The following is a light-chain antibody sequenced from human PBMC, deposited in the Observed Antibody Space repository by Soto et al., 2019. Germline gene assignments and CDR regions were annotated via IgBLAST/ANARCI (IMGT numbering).Light chain of an antibody. CDR2: STN. CDR1: SGSVSTSYY. J-gene: IGLJ1*01. CDR3: VLYMGSGILHG. V-gene: IGLV8-61*01. Sequence: QTVVTQEPSFSVSPGGTVTLTCGLSSGSVSTSYYPSWYQQTPGQAPRTLIYSTNTRSSGVPDRFSGSILGNKAALTITGAQADDKSDYYCVLYMGSGILHGFGTGTKVTVL.